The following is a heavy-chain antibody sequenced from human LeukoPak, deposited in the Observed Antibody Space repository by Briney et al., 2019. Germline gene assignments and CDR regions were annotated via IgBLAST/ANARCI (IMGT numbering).Heavy chain of an antibody. CDR1: GFTFSSYA. V-gene: IGHV3-23*01. Sequence: GGSLRLSCAASGFTFSSYAMSWVRQAPGKGLEWVSAVSGSGGSTYYADSVKGRFTISRDNSKNTLYLQMNTLRAEDTAVYYCARNENSGWGYFDYWGQGTLVTVSS. D-gene: IGHD5-12*01. CDR3: ARNENSGWGYFDY. J-gene: IGHJ4*02. CDR2: VSGSGGST.